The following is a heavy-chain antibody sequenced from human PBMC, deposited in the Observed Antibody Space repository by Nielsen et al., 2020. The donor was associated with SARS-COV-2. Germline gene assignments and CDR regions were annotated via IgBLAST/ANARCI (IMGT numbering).Heavy chain of an antibody. CDR2: ISGSGGST. V-gene: IGHV3-23*01. Sequence: GKSLKISCAASGFTFSSYAMSWVRQAPGKGLEWVSAISGSGGSTYYADSVKGRFTISRDNSKNTLYLQMNSLRAEDTAVYYCAKDGRGLIEYREAMTLWGQGTLVTVSS. J-gene: IGHJ4*02. D-gene: IGHD2-15*01. CDR1: GFTFSSYA. CDR3: AKDGRGLIEYREAMTL.